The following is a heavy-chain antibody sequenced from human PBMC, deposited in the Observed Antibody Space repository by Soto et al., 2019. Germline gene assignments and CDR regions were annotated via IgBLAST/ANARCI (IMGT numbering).Heavy chain of an antibody. V-gene: IGHV3-53*01. J-gene: IGHJ3*02. CDR1: GFTVSYNY. D-gene: IGHD3-10*01. CDR3: ARGMYGSGSYYIGDAFDM. CDR2: IYRGGDT. Sequence: GGSLRLSCAVSGFTVSYNYMNWVRQAPGKGLEWVSVIYRGGDTFYADSVKGRFTVSRDNSKNTLYLQMNSLRAEDTAVYYCARGMYGSGSYYIGDAFDMWGQGTMVTVSS.